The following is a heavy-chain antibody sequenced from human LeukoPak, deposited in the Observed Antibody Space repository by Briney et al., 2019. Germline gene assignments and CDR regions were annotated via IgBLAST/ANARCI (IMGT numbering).Heavy chain of an antibody. Sequence: PGGSLRLSCAASGFTFSSYWIHWVRQAPGKGLAWVSRITPDGRSTNYADSVKDRFTISRDNAKNTLYLQMNSLRAEDTAVYYCATAGNYYFDYWGQGTLVTVSS. J-gene: IGHJ4*02. CDR3: ATAGNYYFDY. CDR1: GFTFSSYW. D-gene: IGHD1-1*01. CDR2: ITPDGRST. V-gene: IGHV3-74*01.